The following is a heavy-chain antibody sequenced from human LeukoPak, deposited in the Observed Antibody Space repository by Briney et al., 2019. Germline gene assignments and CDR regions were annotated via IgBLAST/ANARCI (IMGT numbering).Heavy chain of an antibody. CDR2: ISSSSSYI. J-gene: IGHJ5*02. CDR1: GFTFSSYS. D-gene: IGHD6-13*01. Sequence: GGSLRLSCAASGFTFSSYSMNWVRQAPGKGLEWVSSISSSSSYIYYADSVKGRFTISRDNAKNSLYLQMNSLGAEDTAVYYCARDKIPSAGTPRGFDPWGQGTLVTVSS. CDR3: ARDKIPSAGTPRGFDP. V-gene: IGHV3-21*01.